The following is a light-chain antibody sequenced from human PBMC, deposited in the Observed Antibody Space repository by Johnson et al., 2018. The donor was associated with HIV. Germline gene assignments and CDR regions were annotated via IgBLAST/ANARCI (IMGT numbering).Light chain of an antibody. V-gene: IGLV1-51*02. J-gene: IGLJ1*01. CDR1: SSNIGNNY. Sequence: QSVLTQPPSVSAAPGQKVTISCSGSSSNIGNNYVSWYQQLPGTAPKLLIYENNKRPSGIPDRFSGSKSGTSATLGITGLQTGDEADDYCGTWDSSLRAGRVFGTGTKVTVL. CDR3: GTWDSSLRAGRV. CDR2: ENN.